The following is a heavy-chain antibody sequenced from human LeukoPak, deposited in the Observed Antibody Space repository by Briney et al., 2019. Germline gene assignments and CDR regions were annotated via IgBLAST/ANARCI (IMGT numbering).Heavy chain of an antibody. V-gene: IGHV4-59*01. D-gene: IGHD3-16*01. CDR2: IYYSGST. CDR3: ARARWGSDAFDI. J-gene: IGHJ3*02. CDR1: GGSISSYY. Sequence: SETLSLTCTVPGGSISSYYWSWIRQPPGKGLEWIGYIYYSGSTNYNPSLKSRVTISVDTSKNQFSLKLSSVTAADTAVYYCARARWGSDAFDIWGQGTMVTVSS.